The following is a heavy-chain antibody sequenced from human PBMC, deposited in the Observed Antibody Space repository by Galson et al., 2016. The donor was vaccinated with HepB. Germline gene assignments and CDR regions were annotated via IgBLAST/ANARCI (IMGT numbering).Heavy chain of an antibody. V-gene: IGHV3-23*01. CDR3: AKVYGLFSSSSKVSWFDP. CDR2: TSGTGGGT. Sequence: SLRLSCAASGFPFSSYVMSWVRQAPGRGLEWVSATSGTGGGTYYADSVKGRFTLSRDNSKNTLYLQMNSLRAEDTAVYYCAKVYGLFSSSSKVSWFDPWGQGTLVTVSS. CDR1: GFPFSSYV. D-gene: IGHD6-6*01. J-gene: IGHJ5*02.